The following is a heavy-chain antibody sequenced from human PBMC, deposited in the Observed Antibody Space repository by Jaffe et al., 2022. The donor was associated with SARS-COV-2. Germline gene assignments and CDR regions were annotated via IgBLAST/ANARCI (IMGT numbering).Heavy chain of an antibody. CDR3: AKVHPGGTMIVVVMAAFDI. Sequence: EVQLLESGGGLVQPGGSLRLSCAASGFTFSSYAMSWVRQAPGKGLEWVSAISGSGGSTYYADSVKGRFTISRDNSKNTLYLQMNSLRAEDTAVYYCAKVHPGGTMIVVVMAAFDIWGQGTMVTVSS. D-gene: IGHD3-22*01. CDR1: GFTFSSYA. J-gene: IGHJ3*02. CDR2: ISGSGGST. V-gene: IGHV3-23*01.